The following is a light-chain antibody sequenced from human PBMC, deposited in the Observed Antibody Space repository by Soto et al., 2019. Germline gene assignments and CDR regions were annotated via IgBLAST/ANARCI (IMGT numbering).Light chain of an antibody. CDR1: SSDVGGYNY. Sequence: QSVLTQPPSASGAPGQSVTIPCTGTSSDVGGYNYVSWYQQHPGKAPKLMIYEVSRRPSGVPDRFSGSKSGNTASLTVSCLQAEDEADYYCSSYAGSAKGVSGTGTKVTVL. V-gene: IGLV2-8*01. CDR3: SSYAGSAKGV. CDR2: EVS. J-gene: IGLJ1*01.